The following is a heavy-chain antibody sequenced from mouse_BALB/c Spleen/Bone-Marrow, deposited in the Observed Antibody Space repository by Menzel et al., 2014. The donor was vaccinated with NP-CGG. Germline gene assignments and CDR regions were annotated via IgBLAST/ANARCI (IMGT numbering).Heavy chain of an antibody. V-gene: IGHV5-6-5*01. CDR2: ISNGGST. D-gene: IGHD2-4*01. Sequence: EVQVVESGGDLVKPGGSLKPSCAASGFTFSGYAMSWVRQTPEKRLEWVASISNGGSTYYPDSVKGRFTISRDNARNILYLQMTSLRSEDTAMYYCTRGRRDYGWYFDVWGAGTTVTVSS. CDR1: GFTFSGYA. CDR3: TRGRRDYGWYFDV. J-gene: IGHJ1*01.